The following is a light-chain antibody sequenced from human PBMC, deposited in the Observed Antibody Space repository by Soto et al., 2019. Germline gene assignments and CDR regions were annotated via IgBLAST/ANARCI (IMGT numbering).Light chain of an antibody. V-gene: IGKV1-27*01. CDR2: AAS. CDR1: EGINNY. CDR3: QKYNSGGPLT. Sequence: DIQMTQSPSSLSASIGDRVTITCRATEGINNYLAWFQQKPGKVPKLLIYAASTLRSGVPSRFSGSGSGTDFTLTISSLQPDDVATYYCQKYNSGGPLTFGGGTKVDIK. J-gene: IGKJ4*01.